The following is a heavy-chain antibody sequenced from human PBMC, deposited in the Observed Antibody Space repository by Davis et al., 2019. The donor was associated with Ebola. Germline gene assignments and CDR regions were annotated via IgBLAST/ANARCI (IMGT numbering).Heavy chain of an antibody. Sequence: GESLKISCKGSGYSFATHWIGWVRQMPGKALEWMGIIYPGDSETRYSPSFQGQVTISADKSISTAYLQWSSLKASDTAMYYCARPDDSSGGIDYWGQGTLVTVSS. J-gene: IGHJ4*02. CDR3: ARPDDSSGGIDY. V-gene: IGHV5-51*01. D-gene: IGHD3-22*01. CDR2: IYPGDSET. CDR1: GYSFATHW.